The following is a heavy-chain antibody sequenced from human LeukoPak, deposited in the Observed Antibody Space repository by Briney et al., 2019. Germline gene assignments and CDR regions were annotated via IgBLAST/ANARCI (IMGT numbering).Heavy chain of an antibody. CDR3: AREGQGGSYTAPRYYFDY. D-gene: IGHD1-26*01. CDR1: GFTFSSYA. CDR2: ISYDGSNK. V-gene: IGHV3-30-3*01. Sequence: GRSLRLSCAASGFTFSSYAMHWVRQAPGKGLEWVAVISYDGSNKYYADSVKGRFTISRDNSKNTLYLQMNSLRAEDTAVYYCAREGQGGSYTAPRYYFDYWGQGTLVTVSS. J-gene: IGHJ4*02.